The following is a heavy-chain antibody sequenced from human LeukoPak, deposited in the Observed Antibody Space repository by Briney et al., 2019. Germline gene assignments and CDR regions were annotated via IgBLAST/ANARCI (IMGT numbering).Heavy chain of an antibody. D-gene: IGHD3-10*01. V-gene: IGHV4-61*02. CDR1: GGSISSGSYY. Sequence: SETLSLTCTVSGGSISSGSYYWSSPRQPAGKGLEWIGRIYTSGSTNYNPSLKSRVTISVDTSKNQFALKLSSVTAADTAVYYCAREFYGSGSYDAFDIWGQGTMVTVSS. CDR3: AREFYGSGSYDAFDI. CDR2: IYTSGST. J-gene: IGHJ3*02.